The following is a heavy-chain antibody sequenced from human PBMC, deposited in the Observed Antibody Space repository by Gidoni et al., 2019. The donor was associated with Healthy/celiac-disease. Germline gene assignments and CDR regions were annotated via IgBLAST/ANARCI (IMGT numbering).Heavy chain of an antibody. J-gene: IGHJ6*03. CDR1: GGSFSGYY. CDR2: INHSGST. Sequence: QVQLQQWGAGLLKPSETLSLTCAVYGGSFSGYYWSWIRQPPGKGLEWIGEINHSGSTNYNPSLKSRVTISVDTSKNQFSLKLSSVTAADTAVYYCARGGSASYSSSWYPSSRYYYYMDVWGKGTTVTVSS. CDR3: ARGGSASYSSSWYPSSRYYYYMDV. V-gene: IGHV4-34*01. D-gene: IGHD6-13*01.